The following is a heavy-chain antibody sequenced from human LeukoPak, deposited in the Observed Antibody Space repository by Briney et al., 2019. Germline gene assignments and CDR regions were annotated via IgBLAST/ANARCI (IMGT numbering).Heavy chain of an antibody. V-gene: IGHV4-61*03. J-gene: IGHJ4*02. CDR3: AKTRDSGSGYS. CDR2: LYDSGT. D-gene: IGHD6-13*01. CDR1: GGSVSSNTYY. Sequence: SETLSLTCTVSGGSVSSNTYYWSWIRQPPGKGLEWVGSLYDSGTHYNPSLESRVTISVDTSKNHFSLNLSSVTAADTAIYYCAKTRDSGSGYSWGQGTLVTVSS.